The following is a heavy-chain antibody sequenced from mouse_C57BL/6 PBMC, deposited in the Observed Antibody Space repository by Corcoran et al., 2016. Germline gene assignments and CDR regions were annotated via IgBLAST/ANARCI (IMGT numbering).Heavy chain of an antibody. V-gene: IGHV9-3*01. CDR2: INTYSGVP. J-gene: IGHJ3*01. CDR1: GYTFTTYG. CDR3: ARRTTVVARDPWFAY. Sequence: QIQLVQSGPELKKPGETVKISCKASGYTFTTYGMSWVKQAPGKGLKWMGWINTYSGVPTYADDFKGRFAFSLETSASTAYLQINNLKNEDTATYFCARRTTVVARDPWFAYWGQGTLVTVSA. D-gene: IGHD1-1*01.